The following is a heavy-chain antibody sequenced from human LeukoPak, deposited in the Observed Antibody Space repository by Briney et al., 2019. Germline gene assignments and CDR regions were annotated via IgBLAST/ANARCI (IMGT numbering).Heavy chain of an antibody. V-gene: IGHV3-23*01. CDR3: AKGLAYYGSGSYYLSYYYYGMDV. CDR2: ISGSGGST. CDR1: GFTFSSYA. J-gene: IGHJ6*02. D-gene: IGHD3-10*01. Sequence: GGSPRLSCAASGFTFSSYAMSWVRQAPGKGLEWVSAISGSGGSTYYADSVKGRFTISRDNSKNTLYLQMNSLRAEDTAVYYCAKGLAYYGSGSYYLSYYYYGMDVWGQGTTVTVSS.